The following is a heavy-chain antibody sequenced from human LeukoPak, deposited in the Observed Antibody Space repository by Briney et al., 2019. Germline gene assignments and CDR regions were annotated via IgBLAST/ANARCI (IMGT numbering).Heavy chain of an antibody. CDR1: GFTFSSYG. CDR2: ISYDGSNK. J-gene: IGHJ4*02. Sequence: GRSLRLSCAASGFTFSSYGMHWVRQAPGKGLEWVAAISYDGSNKYYADSVKGRFTISRDNSKNTLYLQMNSLRAEDTAVYYCAKEGGAYSYGFYYFDYWGQGTLVTVSS. D-gene: IGHD5-18*01. V-gene: IGHV3-30*18. CDR3: AKEGGAYSYGFYYFDY.